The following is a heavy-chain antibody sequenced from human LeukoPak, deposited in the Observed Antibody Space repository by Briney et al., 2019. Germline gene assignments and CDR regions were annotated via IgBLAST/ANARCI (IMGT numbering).Heavy chain of an antibody. CDR3: ARGRSITIFGVAGGLDY. V-gene: IGHV1-2*02. Sequence: ASVKVSCKASGYTFTGYYMHWVRQAPGQGLEWMGWINPNSGGTNYAQKFQGRVTMTRDTSISTAYMELSRLRSDDTAVYYCARGRSITIFGVAGGLDYWGQGTLVTVSS. CDR2: INPNSGGT. CDR1: GYTFTGYY. D-gene: IGHD3-3*01. J-gene: IGHJ4*02.